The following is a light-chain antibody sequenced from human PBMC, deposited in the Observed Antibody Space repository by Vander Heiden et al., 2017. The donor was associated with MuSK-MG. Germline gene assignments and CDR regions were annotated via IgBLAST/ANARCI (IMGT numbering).Light chain of an antibody. CDR1: QSVSSSY. Sequence: EIVLTQSPGTLSLSPGERATLSCRASQSVSSSYLAWYQQKPGQAPRLLIYDASRRATGIPDRFSGRGSGTDFTLSVSRLEPEDFAVYYCQDDGSSEDTFGQGTKLEIK. V-gene: IGKV3-20*01. CDR2: DAS. CDR3: QDDGSSEDT. J-gene: IGKJ2*01.